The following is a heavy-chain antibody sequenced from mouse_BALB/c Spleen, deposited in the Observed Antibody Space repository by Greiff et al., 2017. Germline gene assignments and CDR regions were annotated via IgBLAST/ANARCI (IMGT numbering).Heavy chain of an antibody. CDR1: GYSITSDYA. CDR2: ISYSGST. J-gene: IGHJ3*01. Sequence: EVQGVESGPGLVKPSQSLSLTCTVTGYSITSDYAWNWIRQFPGNKLEWMGYISYSGSTSYNPSLKSRISITRDTSKNQFFLQLNSVTTEDTATYYCARPEGFPPWFAYWGQGTLVTVSA. V-gene: IGHV3-2*02. CDR3: ARPEGFPPWFAY.